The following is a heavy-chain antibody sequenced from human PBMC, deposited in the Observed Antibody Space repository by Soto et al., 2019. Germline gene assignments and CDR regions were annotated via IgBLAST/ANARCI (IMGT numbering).Heavy chain of an antibody. J-gene: IGHJ4*02. CDR2: IIPIFGTA. Sequence: QVQLVQSGAEVKKPGSSVKVSCKASGGTFSSYAISWVRQAPGQGLEWMGGIIPIFGTANYAQKFQGRVTITADESTSTAYMELSSLRSEDTAVYYCARGVGFRRHSYYYYSSGSHIYYFDYWGQGTLVTVSS. CDR3: ARGVGFRRHSYYYYSSGSHIYYFDY. V-gene: IGHV1-69*01. CDR1: GGTFSSYA. D-gene: IGHD3-22*01.